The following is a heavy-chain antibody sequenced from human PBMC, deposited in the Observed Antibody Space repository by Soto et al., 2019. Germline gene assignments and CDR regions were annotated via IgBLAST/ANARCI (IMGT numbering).Heavy chain of an antibody. CDR1: GFTFDDYA. CDR3: ARCSSTSCYIMASFDY. D-gene: IGHD2-2*02. J-gene: IGHJ4*02. CDR2: INWNGRST. Sequence: EVQLVESGGGVVRPGGSLRLSCAASGFTFDDYAMSWVRQAPGKGLEWVAGINWNGRSTTYADSLKGRFTISRDNAKKSLHLQINSLRAEDTALYFCARCSSTSCYIMASFDYWGQGTLVTVSS. V-gene: IGHV3-20*04.